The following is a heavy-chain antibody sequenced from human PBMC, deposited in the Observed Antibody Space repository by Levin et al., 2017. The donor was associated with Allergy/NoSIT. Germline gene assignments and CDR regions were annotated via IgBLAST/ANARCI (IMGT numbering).Heavy chain of an antibody. CDR3: ARGLAAAGTVIFDY. V-gene: IGHV3-74*01. D-gene: IGHD6-13*01. CDR2: INSDGSST. CDR1: GFSFSSYW. Sequence: GGSLRLSCAASGFSFSSYWMHWVRQVPGKGLVWVSRINSDGSSTSYADSVKGRFTFSRDNAKNTLYLQMNSLRDEDTAVYYCARGLAAAGTVIFDYWGQGTLVTVSS. J-gene: IGHJ4*02.